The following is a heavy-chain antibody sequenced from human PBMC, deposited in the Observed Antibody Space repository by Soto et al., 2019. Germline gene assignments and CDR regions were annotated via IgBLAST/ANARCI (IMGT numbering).Heavy chain of an antibody. Sequence: QVQLVQSGAEVKKTGASVKVSCNASGYTFTSYGISWVRQAPGQGLEWMGWISAYNGNTNYAQKLQGRVTMTTFTPTSRAYMELRSLRYDVPAVYYCASDWHGDPDSCGQGPLVSVSS. CDR1: GYTFTSYG. J-gene: IGHJ4*02. CDR2: ISAYNGNT. D-gene: IGHD2-21*01. CDR3: ASDWHGDPDS. V-gene: IGHV1-18*01.